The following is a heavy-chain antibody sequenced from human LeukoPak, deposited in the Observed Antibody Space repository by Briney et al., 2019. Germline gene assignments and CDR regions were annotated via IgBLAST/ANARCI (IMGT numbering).Heavy chain of an antibody. CDR1: GGSISSTTYY. D-gene: IGHD2-15*01. V-gene: IGHV4-39*07. CDR3: ARVGCSSSSCYNWFDP. Sequence: SETLSLTCSVFGGSISSTTYYWVWIRQPPGKGLEWIGEINHSGSTNYNPSLKSRVTISVDTSKNQFSLKLSSVTAADTAVYYCARVGCSSSSCYNWFDPWGQGTLVTVSS. CDR2: INHSGST. J-gene: IGHJ5*02.